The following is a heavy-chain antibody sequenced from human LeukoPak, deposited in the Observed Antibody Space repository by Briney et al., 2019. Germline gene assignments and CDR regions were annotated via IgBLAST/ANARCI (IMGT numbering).Heavy chain of an antibody. CDR1: GYTFTTYG. D-gene: IGHD3-22*01. V-gene: IGHV1-18*01. CDR2: ISAYNGNT. J-gene: IGHJ4*02. CDR3: ARDGVYYDSSGNFDY. Sequence: ASVKVSCKASGYTFTTYGISWVRQAPGQGLEWMGWISAYNGNTNYAQKLQGRVTMTTDTSTSTAYMELRSLRSDDTAVYYCARDGVYYDSSGNFDYWGQGTLVTVSS.